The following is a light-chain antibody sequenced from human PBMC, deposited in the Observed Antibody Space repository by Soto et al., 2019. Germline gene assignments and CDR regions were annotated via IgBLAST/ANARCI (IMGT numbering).Light chain of an antibody. CDR1: SSDVGGYNY. CDR3: SSFTSTSTYV. V-gene: IGLV2-14*01. Sequence: QSALTQPASVSGSPGQSITISCTGTSSDVGGYNYVSWYQQHPGKAPKLMIYKVNNRPSGVSNRFSGSKSGNTASLTISGLQAEDEADYYCSSFTSTSTYVLGTGTKVTVL. J-gene: IGLJ1*01. CDR2: KVN.